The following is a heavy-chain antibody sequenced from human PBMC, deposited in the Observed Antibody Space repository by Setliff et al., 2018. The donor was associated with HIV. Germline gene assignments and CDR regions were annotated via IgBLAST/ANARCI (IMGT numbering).Heavy chain of an antibody. J-gene: IGHJ5*02. D-gene: IGHD7-27*01. CDR1: GGSISSGGYY. CDR2: IYYSGST. V-gene: IGHV4-31*03. CDR3: ARRGPGDQTWFDP. Sequence: NPSETLSLTCTVSGGSISSGGYYWSWIRQHPGKGLEWIGYIYYSGSTYYDPSLKSRVTIAVDTSKNQFSLRLSSVTAADTAVFYCARRGPGDQTWFDPWGQGILVTVSS.